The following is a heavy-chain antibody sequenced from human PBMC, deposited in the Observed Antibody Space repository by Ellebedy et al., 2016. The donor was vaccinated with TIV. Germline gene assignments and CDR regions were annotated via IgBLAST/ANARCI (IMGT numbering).Heavy chain of an antibody. CDR2: IYYSGST. CDR3: ARDHAIFGVVTRHYYYGMDV. CDR1: GDSISSYY. D-gene: IGHD3-3*01. Sequence: SETLSLTCTVSGDSISSYYWSWIRQPPGKGLEWIGYIYYSGSTNYNPSLKSRVTISMDTSKNQFSLRLSSVTAADTAVYYCARDHAIFGVVTRHYYYGMDVWGQGTTVTVSS. V-gene: IGHV4-59*12. J-gene: IGHJ6*02.